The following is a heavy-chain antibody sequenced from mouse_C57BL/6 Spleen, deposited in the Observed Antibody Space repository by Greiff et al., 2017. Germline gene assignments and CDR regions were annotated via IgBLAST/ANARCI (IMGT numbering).Heavy chain of an antibody. V-gene: IGHV5-17*01. CDR2: ISRGSSTI. CDR1: GFTFSDYG. CDR3: AREATDTFCWFAY. J-gene: IGHJ3*01. Sequence: EVQLQESGGGLVKPGGSLKLSCAASGFTFSDYGMHWVRQAPEQGLEWVAYISRGSSTISYADTVKGRYTIARDNAKNTLFLQMTSLRSEDTAMYYWAREATDTFCWFAYWGQGTLVTVSA.